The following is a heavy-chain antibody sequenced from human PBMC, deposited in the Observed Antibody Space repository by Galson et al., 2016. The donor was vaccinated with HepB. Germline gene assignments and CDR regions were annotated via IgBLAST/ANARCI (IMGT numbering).Heavy chain of an antibody. CDR1: GFTFSNAW. CDR2: IKSKTDGGQT. D-gene: IGHD3-3*01. J-gene: IGHJ6*02. Sequence: SLRLSCAASGFTFSNAWMTWVRQAPGKGLEWVGHIKSKTDGGQTEHAAPVKGRFTISRDDSKNTLYLEMNSLKIEDTAVYHCIPTVSFWSGPYGIQVWGQGTTVTVSS. CDR3: IPTVSFWSGPYGIQV. V-gene: IGHV3-15*01.